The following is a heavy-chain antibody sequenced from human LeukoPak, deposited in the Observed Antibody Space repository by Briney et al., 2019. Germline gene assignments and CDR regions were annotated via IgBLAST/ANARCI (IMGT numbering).Heavy chain of an antibody. V-gene: IGHV4-59*01. CDR1: GGSISSYY. CDR3: ARDHRRITMVRGVNYYYYYGMDV. Sequence: SETLSLTCTVSGGSISSYYWSWIRQPPGKGLEWIGYIYYSGSTNYNPSLKSRVTISVDTSKNQFSLKLSSVTAADTAVYYCARDHRRITMVRGVNYYYYYGMDVWGQGTTVTVSS. D-gene: IGHD3-10*01. J-gene: IGHJ6*02. CDR2: IYYSGST.